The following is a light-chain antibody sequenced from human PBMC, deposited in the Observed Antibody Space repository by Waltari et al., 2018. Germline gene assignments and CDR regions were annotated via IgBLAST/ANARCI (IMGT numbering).Light chain of an antibody. Sequence: SALTQPDSVSGSPGQSITISCSGISSDSCGHEYVSWYQQHPGKAPKVIIYDVNHRPSGVSNRFSGSKSGSSASLTISGLQAEDEADYYCSSFTSSTAGIFGGGTKVTVL. CDR2: DVN. V-gene: IGLV2-14*03. CDR1: SSDSCGHEY. CDR3: SSFTSSTAGI. J-gene: IGLJ2*01.